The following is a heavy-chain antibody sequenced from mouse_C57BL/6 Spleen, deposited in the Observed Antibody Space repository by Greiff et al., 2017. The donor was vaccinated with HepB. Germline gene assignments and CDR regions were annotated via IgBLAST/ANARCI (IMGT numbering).Heavy chain of an antibody. CDR3: ARRGPAQGYAMDY. V-gene: IGHV1-18*01. Sequence: EVMLVESGPELVKPGASVKIPCKASGYTFTDYNMDWVKQSHGKSLEWIGDINPNNGGTIYNQKFKGKATLTVDKSSSTAYMELRSLTSEDTAVYYCARRGPAQGYAMDYWGQGTSVTVSS. D-gene: IGHD3-2*02. CDR2: INPNNGGT. J-gene: IGHJ4*01. CDR1: GYTFTDYN.